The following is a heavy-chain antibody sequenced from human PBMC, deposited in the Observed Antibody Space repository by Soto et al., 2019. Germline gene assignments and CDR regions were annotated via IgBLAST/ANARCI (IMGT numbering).Heavy chain of an antibody. CDR3: ASSIVVVTALDY. J-gene: IGHJ4*02. Sequence: QVQLVQSGAEEKKPGASVKVSCKASGYTFTSYAMHWVRQAPGQRLEWMGWINAGNGNTKYSQKFQGRVTITRDTAASTAYMELSSLRSEDTAVYYCASSIVVVTALDYWGQGPLVTVSS. CDR1: GYTFTSYA. D-gene: IGHD2-21*02. CDR2: INAGNGNT. V-gene: IGHV1-3*05.